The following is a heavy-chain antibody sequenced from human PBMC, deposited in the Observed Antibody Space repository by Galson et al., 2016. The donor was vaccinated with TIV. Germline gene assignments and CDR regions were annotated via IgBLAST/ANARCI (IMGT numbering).Heavy chain of an antibody. CDR3: AKFAMLGKIAIHFDY. Sequence: SLRLSCAASGFTFSNYVMGWARQAPGKGLEWVSSISDTGISRYYADSVKGRFTISRDNSRNMLYLQMNSLRAEDTALYFCAKFAMLGKIAIHFDYWGQGTLLTVSS. CDR2: ISDTGISR. V-gene: IGHV3-23*01. D-gene: IGHD2-2*02. CDR1: GFTFSNYV. J-gene: IGHJ4*02.